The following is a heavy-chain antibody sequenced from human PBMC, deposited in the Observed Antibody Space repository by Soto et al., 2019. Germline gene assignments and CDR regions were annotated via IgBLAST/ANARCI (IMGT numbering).Heavy chain of an antibody. CDR2: NKSKTDGGTT. V-gene: IGHV3-15*01. J-gene: IGHJ3*02. CDR1: GFSFIKAG. Sequence: RSLRFSCSASGFSFIKAGMSWVRKAPGKSLKQVGRNKSKTDGGTTDYAVPVKGRFTISRDDSKNTLYLQMNSLKTEDTAVYYCTTAPFSDCGGDCYPLEDAFDIWGQGTMVTVSS. D-gene: IGHD2-21*02. CDR3: TTAPFSDCGGDCYPLEDAFDI.